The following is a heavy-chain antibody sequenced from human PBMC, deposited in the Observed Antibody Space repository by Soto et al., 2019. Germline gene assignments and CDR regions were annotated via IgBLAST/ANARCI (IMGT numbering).Heavy chain of an antibody. J-gene: IGHJ6*02. CDR2: IFSISVII. CDR1: GFTFSSYS. Sequence: GGSLRLSCAASGFTFSSYSMNWVRQAPGKGLDWVSYIFSISVIIYYADSVKGRFTISRDNSKSSLYLQMNSLRVEDTALYYCAKGRSYYYYYGVDVWGQGTTVTVSS. CDR3: AKGRSYYYYYGVDV. V-gene: IGHV3-48*01.